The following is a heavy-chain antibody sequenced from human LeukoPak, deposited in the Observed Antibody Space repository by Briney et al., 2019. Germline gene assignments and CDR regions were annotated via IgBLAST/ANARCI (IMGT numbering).Heavy chain of an antibody. CDR1: GYTFTSYD. Sequence: GASVKVSCKASGYTFTSYDINWVRQATGQGLEWMGWMNPNSGNTGYAQKFQGRVTMTRNTSISTAYMKLSSLRSEDTAVYYCARGLRRSNWFDPWGQGTLVTVSS. J-gene: IGHJ5*02. CDR3: ARGLRRSNWFDP. CDR2: MNPNSGNT. V-gene: IGHV1-8*01.